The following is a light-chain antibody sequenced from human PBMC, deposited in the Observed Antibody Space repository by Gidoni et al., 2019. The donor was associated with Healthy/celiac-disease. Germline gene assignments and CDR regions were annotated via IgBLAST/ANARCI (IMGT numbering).Light chain of an antibody. V-gene: IGKV3-11*01. CDR1: QSVSSY. J-gene: IGKJ2*01. CDR3: QQRSNWPPYT. CDR2: DAS. Sequence: EIVLTQSPATLSLSPGERATTSCRASQSVSSYLAWYQQQPGQAPRLLISDASNRATGIPARFSGSGSWTDFTPTISSLQPEDFAVYYCQQRSNWPPYTFGQGTKLEI.